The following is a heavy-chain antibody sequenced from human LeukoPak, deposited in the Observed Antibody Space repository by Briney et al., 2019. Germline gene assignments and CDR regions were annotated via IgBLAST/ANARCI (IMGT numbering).Heavy chain of an antibody. Sequence: GESLQISCKGSGYSFTSYWIGWVRQLPGKGLEWMGIIYPGDSDTRYSPSFQGQVTISADKSISTAYLQWSSLKASDTAMYYCARQLYSNNNWFDPWAREPWSPSPQ. CDR3: ARQLYSNNNWFDP. J-gene: IGHJ5*02. D-gene: IGHD6-13*01. V-gene: IGHV5-51*01. CDR1: GYSFTSYW. CDR2: IYPGDSDT.